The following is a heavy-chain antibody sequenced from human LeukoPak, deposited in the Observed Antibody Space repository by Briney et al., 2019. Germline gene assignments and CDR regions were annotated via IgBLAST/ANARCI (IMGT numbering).Heavy chain of an antibody. CDR1: GFTFSSYA. CDR3: ARNRIRDGCEVSFNLDY. V-gene: IGHV3-30*04. Sequence: PGGSLRLSCAASGFTFSSYAMHWVRQAPGKGLEWVAVISYDGSNKYYADSVKGRFTISRDNSKNTLYLQMNSLRAEDTAVYYCARNRIRDGCEVSFNLDYWGQGTLVTVSS. CDR2: ISYDGSNK. D-gene: IGHD5-24*01. J-gene: IGHJ4*02.